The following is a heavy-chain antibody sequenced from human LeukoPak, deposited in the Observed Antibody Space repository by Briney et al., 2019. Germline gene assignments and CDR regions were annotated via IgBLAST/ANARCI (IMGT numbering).Heavy chain of an antibody. J-gene: IGHJ5*02. CDR2: IFTSGST. Sequence: SETLSLTCAVYGGSFSGYYWSWIRQPAGKGLQWIGRIFTSGSTSYNPSLKSRVTISVDTSKNQFSLKLSSVTAADTAVYYCARAVTSSSSWYKWVNWFDPWGQGTLVTVSS. V-gene: IGHV4-59*10. D-gene: IGHD6-13*01. CDR3: ARAVTSSSSWYKWVNWFDP. CDR1: GGSFSGYY.